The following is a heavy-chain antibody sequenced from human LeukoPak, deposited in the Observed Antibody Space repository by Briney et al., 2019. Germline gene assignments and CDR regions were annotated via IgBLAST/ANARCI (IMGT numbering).Heavy chain of an antibody. CDR3: ARVGRGSSPTDY. J-gene: IGHJ4*02. V-gene: IGHV3-23*01. Sequence: GGSLRLSCAASGFTFSNYGISWVRQAPGKGLEWISAISGSGGSTYYADSVKGRFTISRDNSKNTLYLQMNSLRAEDTAVYYCARVGRGSSPTDYWGQGTLVTVSS. D-gene: IGHD3-10*01. CDR2: ISGSGGST. CDR1: GFTFSNYG.